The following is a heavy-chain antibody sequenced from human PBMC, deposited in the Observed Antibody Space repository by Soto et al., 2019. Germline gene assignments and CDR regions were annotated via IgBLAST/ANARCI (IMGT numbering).Heavy chain of an antibody. CDR3: TTGAADSSGWYYLDY. V-gene: IGHV3-15*01. D-gene: IGHD6-19*01. Sequence: GGSLRLSCAASGFTCSNAWMSWVRQAPGKGLEWVGRIKSKTDGGTTDYAAPVKGRFTISRDDSKNTMYLQMNSLKTEDTAVYYCTTGAADSSGWYYLDYWGQGTLVTVSS. CDR2: IKSKTDGGTT. J-gene: IGHJ4*02. CDR1: GFTCSNAW.